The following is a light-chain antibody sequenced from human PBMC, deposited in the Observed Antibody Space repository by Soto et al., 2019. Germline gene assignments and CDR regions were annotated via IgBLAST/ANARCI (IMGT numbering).Light chain of an antibody. CDR3: QQYNNWPPP. V-gene: IGKV3-15*01. CDR1: QSVSSN. J-gene: IGKJ1*01. CDR2: GAS. Sequence: EIVMTQSPATLSVSPGERATLSCRASQSVSSNLAWYQQKPGQAPRLLIYGASTRATGIPARFSGSGSGTEFTLTISSLQSEDFAVYYCQQYNNWPPPFGHGTKVEI.